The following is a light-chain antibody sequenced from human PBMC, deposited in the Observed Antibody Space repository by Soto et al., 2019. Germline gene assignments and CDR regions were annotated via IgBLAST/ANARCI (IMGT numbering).Light chain of an antibody. J-gene: IGLJ3*02. CDR2: QDN. V-gene: IGLV3-1*01. CDR1: KLGDKY. CDR3: QAWVSSTAL. Sequence: SYELTQPPSVSVSPGQTASITCSGDKLGDKYACWYQQKPGQSPVLVIYQDNKRPSGIPERFSGSNSGNTATLTISGTQAMDEADYYCQAWVSSTALFGGVTNLTVL.